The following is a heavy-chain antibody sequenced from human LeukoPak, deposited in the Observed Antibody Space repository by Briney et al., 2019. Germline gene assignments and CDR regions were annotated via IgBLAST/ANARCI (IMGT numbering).Heavy chain of an antibody. D-gene: IGHD6-6*01. V-gene: IGHV4-39*01. CDR3: ARRSSSSGRGGRWFDP. J-gene: IGHJ5*02. CDR2: IYYSGST. CDR1: GGSISSSSYY. Sequence: SETLSLTCTVSGGSISSSSYYWGWIHQPPGKGLEWIGSIYYSGSTYYNPSLKSRVTISVDTSKNQFSLKLSSVTAADTAVYYCARRSSSSGRGGRWFDPWGQGTLVTVSS.